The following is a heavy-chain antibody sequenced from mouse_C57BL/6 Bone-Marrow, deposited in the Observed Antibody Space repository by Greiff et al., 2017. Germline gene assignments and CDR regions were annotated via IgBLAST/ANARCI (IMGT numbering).Heavy chain of an antibody. CDR1: GYTFTDYN. Sequence: EVKLVESGPELVKPGASVKIPCKASGYTFTDYNMDWVKQSHGKSLEWIGDINPNNGGTIYNQKFKGKATLTVDKSSSTAYMELRSLTSEDTAVYYCARSYYGSTHFDYWGQGTTLTVSS. CDR2: INPNNGGT. V-gene: IGHV1-18*01. CDR3: ARSYYGSTHFDY. J-gene: IGHJ2*01. D-gene: IGHD1-1*01.